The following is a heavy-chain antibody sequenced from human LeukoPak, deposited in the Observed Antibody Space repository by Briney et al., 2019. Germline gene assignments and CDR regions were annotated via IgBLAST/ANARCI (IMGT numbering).Heavy chain of an antibody. CDR2: IHRNIATI. CDR1: GFAFNTSG. V-gene: IGHV3-48*04. J-gene: IGHJ6*02. CDR3: ATGLMDV. Sequence: PGGSLRLSCAASGFAFNTSGMNWVRQAPGKGLQWLSYIHRNIATIYYVDSVKGRFTISRDNAKNSLYLQMKNLSADDTAVYYCATGLMDVWGQGTTVIVSS.